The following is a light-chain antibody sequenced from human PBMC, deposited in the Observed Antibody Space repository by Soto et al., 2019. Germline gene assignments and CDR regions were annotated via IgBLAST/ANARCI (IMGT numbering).Light chain of an antibody. Sequence: EIVMTQSPATLSVSPGERATLSCRASQSVSSNLAWYQQKPGQAPRLLIHGASTRATGIPARFSGSGSGTEFTLPISSLQSEDFAVYFCQQYNNWPPMTFGQGTKVEIK. CDR2: GAS. V-gene: IGKV3-15*01. J-gene: IGKJ1*01. CDR1: QSVSSN. CDR3: QQYNNWPPMT.